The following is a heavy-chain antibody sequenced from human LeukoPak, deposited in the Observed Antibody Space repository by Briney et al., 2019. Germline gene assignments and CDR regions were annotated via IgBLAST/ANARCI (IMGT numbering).Heavy chain of an antibody. CDR1: GYTFTGYY. CDR3: ARVILPADTTGYYYYYMDV. V-gene: IGHV1-2*02. CDR2: INPNSGGT. D-gene: IGHD2-2*01. J-gene: IGHJ6*03. Sequence: ASVKVSCKASGYTFTGYYMHWVRQAPGQGLEWMGWINPNSGGTNYAQKFQGRVTMTRDTSISTAYMELSRLRSDDTAVYYCARVILPADTTGYYYYYMDVWGKGTTVTISS.